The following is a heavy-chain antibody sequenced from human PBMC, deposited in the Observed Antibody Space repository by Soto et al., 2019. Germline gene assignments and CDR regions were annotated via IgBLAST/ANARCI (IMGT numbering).Heavy chain of an antibody. Sequence: PGESLKISCKGSGYNFAAYWIGWVRQMPGKGLEWMMIMHPRNSDARYSPSFEGQVTISVDTSTSTTYLQWASLEASDTAIYYCARHSPSSADYWGQGTRVTVSS. J-gene: IGHJ4*02. CDR3: ARHSPSSADY. D-gene: IGHD6-6*01. CDR1: GYNFAAYW. CDR2: MHPRNSDA. V-gene: IGHV5-51*01.